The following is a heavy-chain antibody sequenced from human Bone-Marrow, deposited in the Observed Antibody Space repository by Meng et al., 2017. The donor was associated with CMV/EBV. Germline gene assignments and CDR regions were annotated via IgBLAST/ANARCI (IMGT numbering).Heavy chain of an antibody. CDR3: ARGFRNCTNGVWWGGMGYYDGMDV. CDR1: GGTFSSYA. D-gene: IGHD2-8*01. J-gene: IGHJ6*01. CDR2: IIPILGIA. Sequence: SVNGSCKASGGTFSSYAISWVRQAPGQGLEWMGGIIPILGIANYAQKFQGRVTITADKSTSTAYMELSSLRSEDTAVYYCARGFRNCTNGVWWGGMGYYDGMDVWRQGNTVNFSS. V-gene: IGHV1-69*10.